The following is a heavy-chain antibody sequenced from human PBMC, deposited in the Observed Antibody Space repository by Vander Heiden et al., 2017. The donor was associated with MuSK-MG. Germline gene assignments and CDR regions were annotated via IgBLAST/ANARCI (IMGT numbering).Heavy chain of an antibody. V-gene: IGHV3-66*01. CDR1: GFTVSSNY. J-gene: IGHJ4*02. CDR2: IYSGGST. Sequence: EVQLVESGGGLVQPGGSLRLSCAASGFTVSSNYMSWVRQAPGKGLEWVSVIYSGGSTYYADSVKGRFTISRDNSKNTLYLQMNSLRAEDTAVYYCARDRPYCSGGSCYSGYWGQGNLVTVSS. CDR3: ARDRPYCSGGSCYSGY. D-gene: IGHD2-15*01.